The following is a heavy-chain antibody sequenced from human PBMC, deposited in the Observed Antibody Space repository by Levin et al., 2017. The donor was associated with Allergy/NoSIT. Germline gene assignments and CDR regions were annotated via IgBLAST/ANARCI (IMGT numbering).Heavy chain of an antibody. CDR3: AREALAGTFDY. Sequence: SETLSLTCAVYGGSFSGYYWSWIRQPPGKGLEWIGEINHSGSTNYNPSLKSRVTISIDTSMNQFSLKVSSVTAADTAVYYCAREALAGTFDYWGQGTLVTVSS. D-gene: IGHD6-19*01. CDR2: INHSGST. V-gene: IGHV4-34*01. J-gene: IGHJ4*02. CDR1: GGSFSGYY.